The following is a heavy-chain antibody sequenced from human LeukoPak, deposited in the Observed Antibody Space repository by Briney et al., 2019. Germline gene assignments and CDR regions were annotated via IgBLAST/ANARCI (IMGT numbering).Heavy chain of an antibody. J-gene: IGHJ4*02. CDR3: ARISPEGLWFGEFYYFAY. CDR2: ISYDGSNK. CDR1: GFTFSSYA. Sequence: PGGSLRLSCAASGFTFSSYAMHRVREAPGKGLEWVAVISYDGSNKYYADSVKGRFTISRDNSKNTLYLQMNSLRAEDTAVYYCARISPEGLWFGEFYYFAYWGQGTLVTVSS. V-gene: IGHV3-30-3*01. D-gene: IGHD3-10*01.